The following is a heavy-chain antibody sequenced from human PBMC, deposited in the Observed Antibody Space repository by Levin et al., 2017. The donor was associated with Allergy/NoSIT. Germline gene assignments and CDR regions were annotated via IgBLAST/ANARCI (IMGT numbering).Heavy chain of an antibody. D-gene: IGHD6-19*01. CDR3: AKDLAVAGRSDAFDI. CDR2: ISWNSGSI. J-gene: IGHJ3*02. V-gene: IGHV3-9*01. Sequence: GGSLRLSCAASGFTFDDYAMHWVRQAPGKGLEWVSGISWNSGSIGYADSVKGRFTISRDNAKNSLYLQMNSLRAEDTALYYCAKDLAVAGRSDAFDIWGQGTMVTVSS. CDR1: GFTFDDYA.